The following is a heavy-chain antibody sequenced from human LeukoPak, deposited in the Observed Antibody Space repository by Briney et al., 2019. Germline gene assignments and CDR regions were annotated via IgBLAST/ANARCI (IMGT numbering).Heavy chain of an antibody. V-gene: IGHV4-59*08. D-gene: IGHD3-16*02. CDR2: IYSSGST. J-gene: IGHJ5*02. CDR3: ARQRFDDYVWGSYRTSNWFDP. CDR1: GGSISSYY. Sequence: SETLSLTCTVSGGSISSYYWSWIRQPPGKGLEWLGYIYSSGSTNYNPSLKSRVTISVDTSKNQFSLKLSSVTAADTAVYYCARQRFDDYVWGSYRTSNWFDPWGQGTLVTVSS.